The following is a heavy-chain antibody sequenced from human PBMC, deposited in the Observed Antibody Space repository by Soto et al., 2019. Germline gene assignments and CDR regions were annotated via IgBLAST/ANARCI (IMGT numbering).Heavy chain of an antibody. CDR3: ASHSSPTYYDFWSGYNSPPFDY. Sequence: EVQLVESGGGLVKPGGSLRLSCAASGFTFSSYSMNWVRQAPGKGLEWVSSISSSSSYIYYADSVKGRFTISRDNAKNSLYLQMNSLRAEDTAVYYCASHSSPTYYDFWSGYNSPPFDYWGQGTLVTVSS. V-gene: IGHV3-21*01. J-gene: IGHJ4*02. CDR1: GFTFSSYS. CDR2: ISSSSSYI. D-gene: IGHD3-3*01.